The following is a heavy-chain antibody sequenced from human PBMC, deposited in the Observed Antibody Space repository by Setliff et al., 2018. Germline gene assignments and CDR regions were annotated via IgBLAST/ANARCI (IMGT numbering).Heavy chain of an antibody. J-gene: IGHJ6*03. V-gene: IGHV1-69*13. CDR3: ARGPSGWSSATSCYYFYMDV. CDR2: IIPIRGAA. Sequence: SVKVSCKAFGGTFSNSAINWVRQAPGQGLEWMGGIIPIRGAADYAQKFQGKVIITADGSTSTAYMELTSLRSDDAAVYYCARGPSGWSSATSCYYFYMDVRGKGTTVTSP. CDR1: GGTFSNSA. D-gene: IGHD6-19*01.